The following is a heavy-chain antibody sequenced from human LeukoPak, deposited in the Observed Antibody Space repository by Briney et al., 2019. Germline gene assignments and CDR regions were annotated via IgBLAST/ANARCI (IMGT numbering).Heavy chain of an antibody. V-gene: IGHV4-39*07. CDR3: AKDRASSWWYFDL. Sequence: SETLSLTCTVSGGSIGSSSYYWGWIRQPPGKGLEWIGSIYYSGSTYYNPSLRSRVTISVDTSKNQFSLKLSSVTAADTAVYYCAKDRASSWWYFDLWGRGTLVTVSS. CDR1: GGSIGSSSYY. D-gene: IGHD5-18*01. J-gene: IGHJ2*01. CDR2: IYYSGST.